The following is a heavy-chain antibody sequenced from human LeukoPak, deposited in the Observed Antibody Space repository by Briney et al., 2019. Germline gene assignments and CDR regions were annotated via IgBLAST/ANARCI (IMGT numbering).Heavy chain of an antibody. D-gene: IGHD7-27*01. CDR1: GVSISNYF. J-gene: IGHJ4*02. CDR3: ARRPTGDPKFDY. V-gene: IGHV4-59*08. Sequence: PSETLSLTCGVSGVSISNYFWTWIRPPPGKGLEWIGYIYSSGSTYYNPSLKSRVTISVDTSKNRFSLKLSTVTAADTAVYYCARRPTGDPKFDYWGQGTLVTVSS. CDR2: IYSSGST.